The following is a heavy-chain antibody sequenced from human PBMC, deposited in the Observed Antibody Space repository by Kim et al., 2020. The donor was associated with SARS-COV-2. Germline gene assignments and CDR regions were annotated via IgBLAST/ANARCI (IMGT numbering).Heavy chain of an antibody. V-gene: IGHV3-21*01. D-gene: IGHD7-27*01. J-gene: IGHJ4*02. Sequence: GGSRRLSCAASGFTFSSYSMNWVRQAPGKGLEWVSSISSSSSYIYYADSVKGRFTISRDNAKNSLYLQMNSLRAEDTAVYYCARDRPHRLGMPVCDYWGQGTLVTVSS. CDR2: ISSSSSYI. CDR1: GFTFSSYS. CDR3: ARDRPHRLGMPVCDY.